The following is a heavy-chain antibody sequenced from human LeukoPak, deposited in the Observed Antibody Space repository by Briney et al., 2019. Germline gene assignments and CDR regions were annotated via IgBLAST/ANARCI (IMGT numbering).Heavy chain of an antibody. V-gene: IGHV4-59*12. Sequence: SETLSLTCTVSGGSIRSYYWSWIRQPPGKGLEWIAYIYYSGSTNYNPSLKSRVTISVDTSKNQFSLKLSSVTAADTAVYYCARGYCSGGSCYNWFDPWGQGTLVTVSS. J-gene: IGHJ5*02. CDR3: ARGYCSGGSCYNWFDP. CDR2: IYYSGST. D-gene: IGHD2-15*01. CDR1: GGSIRSYY.